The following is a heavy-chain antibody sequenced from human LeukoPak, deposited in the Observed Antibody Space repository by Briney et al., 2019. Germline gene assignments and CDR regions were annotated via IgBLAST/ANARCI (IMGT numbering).Heavy chain of an antibody. CDR2: IHPDSSDK. Sequence: GGSLRLSCEASGFTFRHSWLSWIRQTPGKGLEWVANIHPDSSDKFYVDSMEGRFTISRNNTKNSLYLQIDNARLDDTGLYYCTRLPRETAGDYWGQGVPVIVSS. CDR1: GFTFRHSW. CDR3: TRLPRETAGDY. V-gene: IGHV3-7*03. J-gene: IGHJ4*02. D-gene: IGHD1-14*01.